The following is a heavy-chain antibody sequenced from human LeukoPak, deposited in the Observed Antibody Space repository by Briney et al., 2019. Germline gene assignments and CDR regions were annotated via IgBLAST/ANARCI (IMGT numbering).Heavy chain of an antibody. V-gene: IGHV1-69*04. Sequence: ASVKVSCKASGGTFSSYAISWVRRAPGQGLEWMGRIIPILGIANYAQKFQGRVTITADKSTSTAYMELSSLRSEDTAVYYCARAPNYYGSGSSKGGIWFDPWGQGTLVTVSS. CDR2: IIPILGIA. J-gene: IGHJ5*02. CDR3: ARAPNYYGSGSSKGGIWFDP. CDR1: GGTFSSYA. D-gene: IGHD3-10*01.